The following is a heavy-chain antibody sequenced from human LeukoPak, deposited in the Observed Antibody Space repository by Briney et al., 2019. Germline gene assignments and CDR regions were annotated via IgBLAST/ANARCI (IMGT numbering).Heavy chain of an antibody. Sequence: GGSLRLSCSASGFSFSSYAMHWVRQAPGQGLKYDSTISSNGGSTYYADSVKGRLTSSIDNSKNTLYLQMSSLRAEDTAVYYCVKGGSPSYCSSTSCSYNYYGMDVWGQGTTVTVSS. D-gene: IGHD2-2*01. CDR2: ISSNGGST. J-gene: IGHJ6*02. V-gene: IGHV3-64D*09. CDR3: VKGGSPSYCSSTSCSYNYYGMDV. CDR1: GFSFSSYA.